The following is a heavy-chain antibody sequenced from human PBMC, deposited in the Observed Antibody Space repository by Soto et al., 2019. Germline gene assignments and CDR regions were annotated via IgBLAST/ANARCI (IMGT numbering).Heavy chain of an antibody. J-gene: IGHJ5*02. D-gene: IGHD6-19*01. CDR2: IYYSGST. CDR1: GGSISSYY. Sequence: NPSETLSLTCTVSGGSISSYYWSWIRQPPGKGLEWIGYIYYSGSTNYNPSLKSRVTISVDTSKNQFSLKLSSVTAADTAVYYCARVGSAVAGIWSGSPFWFDPWGQGTLVTVSS. V-gene: IGHV4-59*01. CDR3: ARVGSAVAGIWSGSPFWFDP.